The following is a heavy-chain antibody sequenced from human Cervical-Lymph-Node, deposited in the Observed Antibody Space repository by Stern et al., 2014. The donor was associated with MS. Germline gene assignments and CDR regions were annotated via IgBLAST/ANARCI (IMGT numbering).Heavy chain of an antibody. CDR3: AGAEDKFLTV. CDR1: GFTLSDYG. V-gene: IGHV3-33*01. Sequence: QVQLVESGGGVVQPGKSLRLSCVASGFTLSDYGMHWIRQAPGQGPEWLAVMWYDGSKKLYADSVKGRFSISRDTSKSTVYLQMDSLRAEDTAVYHCAGAEDKFLTVWGRGTLVTVSS. D-gene: IGHD2-15*01. CDR2: MWYDGSKK. J-gene: IGHJ4*02.